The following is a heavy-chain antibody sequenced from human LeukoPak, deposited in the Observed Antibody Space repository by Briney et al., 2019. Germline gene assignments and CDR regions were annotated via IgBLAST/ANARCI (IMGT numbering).Heavy chain of an antibody. D-gene: IGHD1-1*01. Sequence: ASVKVSCKASGYTFTGYYMHWVRQAPGQGLEWMGWISPNSGGTSYAQKFQGRATMTRDTSISTAYMELSRLRSDDTAVYYCARGGGTYYFDYWGQGTLVTVSS. V-gene: IGHV1-2*02. CDR3: ARGGGTYYFDY. CDR2: ISPNSGGT. CDR1: GYTFTGYY. J-gene: IGHJ4*02.